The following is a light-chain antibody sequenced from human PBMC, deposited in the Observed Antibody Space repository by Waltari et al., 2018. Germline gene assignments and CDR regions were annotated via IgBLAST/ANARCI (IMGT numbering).Light chain of an antibody. CDR3: QHYDHLLWGT. V-gene: IGKV1-33*01. CDR1: HDINNY. CDR2: DAS. Sequence: DIQMTQSPSSLSASVGDRVPITCQASHDINNYLNWYQQKPGTAPKPLIHDASNLETGVTSRFSGGGSGTDLTFTISSLQPEDLATYYCQHYDHLLWGTFGGGTKVEIK. J-gene: IGKJ4*01.